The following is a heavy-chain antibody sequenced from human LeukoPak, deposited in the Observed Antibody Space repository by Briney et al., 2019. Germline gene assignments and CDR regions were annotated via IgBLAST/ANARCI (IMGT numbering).Heavy chain of an antibody. CDR2: IIPIFGTA. CDR3: ARDKRILTGYYTFDY. Sequence: SVKVSCKASGGTFSSYAISWVRQAPGQGLEWMGGIIPIFGTANYAQKFQGRVTITADESTSTAYMELSSLRSEDTAVYYCARDKRILTGYYTFDYWGQGTLVTVSS. J-gene: IGHJ4*02. CDR1: GGTFSSYA. V-gene: IGHV1-69*13. D-gene: IGHD3-9*01.